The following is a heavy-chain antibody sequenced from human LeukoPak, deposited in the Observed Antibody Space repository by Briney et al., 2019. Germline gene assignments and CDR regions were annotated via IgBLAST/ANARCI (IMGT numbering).Heavy chain of an antibody. CDR1: GASISSSNHY. CDR2: VSSGGRT. V-gene: IGHV4-39*01. J-gene: IGHJ6*02. Sequence: PSETLSLTCTVSGASISSSNHYWGWIRQPPGTGLEWIGSVSSGGRTYYNPSLKSRIITSADTSKNQFSMKLTSVTAADTAVYYCGRHALYSSDLVGMDVWGQGTTVIVS. D-gene: IGHD6-25*01. CDR3: GRHALYSSDLVGMDV.